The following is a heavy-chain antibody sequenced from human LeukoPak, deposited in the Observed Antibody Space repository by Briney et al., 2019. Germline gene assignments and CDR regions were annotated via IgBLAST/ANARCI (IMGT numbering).Heavy chain of an antibody. J-gene: IGHJ4*02. CDR1: GGSISSSSYY. V-gene: IGHV4-39*01. Sequence: SETLSLTCTVSGGSISSSSYYWGWIRQPPGKGLEWIGSIYYSGSTYYNPSLKSRVTISVDTSKNQFSLKLSSVTAADTAVYYCARLVYGDYVFDYWGQGTPVTVSS. CDR2: IYYSGST. CDR3: ARLVYGDYVFDY. D-gene: IGHD4-17*01.